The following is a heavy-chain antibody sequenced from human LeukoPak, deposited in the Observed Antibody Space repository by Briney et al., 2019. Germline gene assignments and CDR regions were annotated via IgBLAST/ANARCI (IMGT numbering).Heavy chain of an antibody. CDR1: GYTFTGYY. J-gene: IGHJ4*02. CDR3: AKFRADSSGWPFDY. Sequence: ASVKVSCKTSGYTFTGYYMLWVRQAPGQGLEWMGRIVPNSGDTNYAQKFQGRVTLTRDTSISTAYMELSRLRSDDTAIYYCAKFRADSSGWPFDYWGQGTLVTVSS. CDR2: IVPNSGDT. D-gene: IGHD6-19*01. V-gene: IGHV1-2*06.